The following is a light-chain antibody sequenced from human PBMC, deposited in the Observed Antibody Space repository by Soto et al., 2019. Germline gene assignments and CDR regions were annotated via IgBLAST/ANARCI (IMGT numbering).Light chain of an antibody. CDR3: QQLHGYPIT. CDR2: AAS. J-gene: IGKJ5*01. V-gene: IGKV1-9*01. Sequence: DVHMTQSPSSLSASVGDRVTITCQASQDISNYLNWYQQKPGKAPKLLIYAASTLQGGVPSRFSGSGSGTDFTLTISSLQPEDFATYFCQQLHGYPITFGQGTRLEI. CDR1: QDISNY.